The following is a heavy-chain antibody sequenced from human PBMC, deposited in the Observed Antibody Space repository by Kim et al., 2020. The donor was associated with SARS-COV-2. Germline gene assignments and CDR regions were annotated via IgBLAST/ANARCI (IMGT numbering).Heavy chain of an antibody. CDR2: IKSKTDGGTT. D-gene: IGHD3-10*01. CDR3: TTTIWFGELSPIDY. Sequence: GGSLRRSCAASGFTFSNAWMSWVRQAPGKGLEWVGRIKSKTDGGTTDYAAPVKGRFTISRDDSKNTLYLQMNSLKTEDTAVYYCTTTIWFGELSPIDYWGQGTLVTVSS. V-gene: IGHV3-15*01. CDR1: GFTFSNAW. J-gene: IGHJ4*02.